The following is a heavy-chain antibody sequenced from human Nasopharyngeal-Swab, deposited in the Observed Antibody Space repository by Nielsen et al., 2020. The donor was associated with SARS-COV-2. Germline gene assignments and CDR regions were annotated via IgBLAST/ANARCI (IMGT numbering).Heavy chain of an antibody. J-gene: IGHJ6*03. D-gene: IGHD4-11*01. V-gene: IGHV3-74*01. Sequence: GESLKISCAASGFTFSSSWMHWVRQAPGKGLVWVSRINSDGSSTSYADSVKGRFTISRDNAKNTLYLQMNSLRAEDTAVYYCARGDYSNYVDYYYYYYMDVWGKGTTVTVSS. CDR3: ARGDYSNYVDYYYYYYMDV. CDR1: GFTFSSSW. CDR2: INSDGSST.